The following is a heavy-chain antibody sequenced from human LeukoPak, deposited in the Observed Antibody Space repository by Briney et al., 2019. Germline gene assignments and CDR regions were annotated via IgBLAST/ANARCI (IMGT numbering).Heavy chain of an antibody. CDR2: MSSSSSYI. J-gene: IGHJ4*02. CDR3: ARGLGGTEGGFDY. D-gene: IGHD3-16*01. Sequence: GGSLRLSXAASGFTFSNYSMNWVRQAPGKGLEWVSSMSSSSSYIYYADSVKGRFTISRDNAKNSLYLQMNSLRAEDTAVYYCARGLGGTEGGFDYWGQGTLVTVSS. CDR1: GFTFSNYS. V-gene: IGHV3-21*01.